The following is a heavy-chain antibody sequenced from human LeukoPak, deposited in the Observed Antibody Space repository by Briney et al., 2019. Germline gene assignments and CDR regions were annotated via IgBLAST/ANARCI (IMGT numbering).Heavy chain of an antibody. CDR3: ATGSGYYYDH. Sequence: PGGSLRLSCAASGFTFSNYALHWVRQAPGKGLEWVAVISNDGSNKYFADSVKGRFTISRDNSKNTLYVQMDSLRAEDTAVYYCATGSGYYYDHWGQGTLVTVSS. CDR2: ISNDGSNK. CDR1: GFTFSNYA. D-gene: IGHD3-22*01. J-gene: IGHJ4*02. V-gene: IGHV3-30-3*01.